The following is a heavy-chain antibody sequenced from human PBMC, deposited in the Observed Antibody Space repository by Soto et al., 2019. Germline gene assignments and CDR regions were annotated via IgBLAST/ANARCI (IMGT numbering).Heavy chain of an antibody. CDR1: GFTFSTHI. D-gene: IGHD6-13*01. CDR2: ISSSSSYI. Sequence: EVQLEESGGGLVKPGGSLRLSCAASGFTFSTHIMNWVRQAPGKGLEWVSCISSSSSYIHYADSVKGRFTISRDNAKNSLYLQMNSLRAEDTAMYYCARVSAYSSRSSDCWGQGTLVTVSS. CDR3: ARVSAYSSRSSDC. V-gene: IGHV3-21*01. J-gene: IGHJ4*02.